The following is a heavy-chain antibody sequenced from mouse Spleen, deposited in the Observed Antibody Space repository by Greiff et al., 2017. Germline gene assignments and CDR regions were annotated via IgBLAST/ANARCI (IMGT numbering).Heavy chain of an antibody. Sequence: QVQLQQSGAELARPGASVKLSCKASGYTFTSYWMQWVKQRPGQGLEWIGAIYPGDGDTRYTQKFKGKATLTADKSSSTAYMQLSSLTSEDSAVYFCARRDYDWFAYWGQGTLVTVSA. CDR1: GYTFTSYW. J-gene: IGHJ3*01. V-gene: IGHV1-87*01. D-gene: IGHD2-4*01. CDR2: IYPGDGDT. CDR3: ARRDYDWFAY.